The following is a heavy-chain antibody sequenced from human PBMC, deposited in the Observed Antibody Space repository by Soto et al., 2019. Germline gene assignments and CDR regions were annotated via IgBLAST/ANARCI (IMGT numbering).Heavy chain of an antibody. CDR1: GYTFTSYY. CDR2: INPSGGST. D-gene: IGHD1-26*01. Sequence: QVQLVQSGAEVKKPGASVKVSCKASGYTFTSYYMHWVRQAPGQGLEWMGIINPSGGSTHYAQKFQGRVTMTRDTSTSTVYMELSSLRSEDTAVYYCARGYPPRHQVGNLPGAHWGQGTLVTVSS. CDR3: ARGYPPRHQVGNLPGAH. V-gene: IGHV1-46*03. J-gene: IGHJ4*02.